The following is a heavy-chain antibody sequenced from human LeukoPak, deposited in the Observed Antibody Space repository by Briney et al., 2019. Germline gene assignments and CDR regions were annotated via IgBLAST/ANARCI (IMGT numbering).Heavy chain of an antibody. D-gene: IGHD7-27*01. J-gene: IGHJ5*02. V-gene: IGHV4-4*07. CDR3: AAERELLTGDLNWFDP. CDR1: GVSISSYY. CDR2: MYTSGST. Sequence: SGTLSLTCTISGVSISSYYWSWVRQPAGKGLEWIGRMYTSGSTNYNPSLKSRVTMSVDTSKSQFSLKLRSVTAADTAVYYCAAERELLTGDLNWFDPWGQGTLVTVSS.